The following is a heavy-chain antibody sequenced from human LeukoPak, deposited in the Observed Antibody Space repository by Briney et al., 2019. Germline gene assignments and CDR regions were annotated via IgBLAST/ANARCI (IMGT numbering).Heavy chain of an antibody. CDR1: GYNFNIYG. CDR2: ISASNGNT. D-gene: IGHD2-2*01. CDR3: AREYCSSTSCYEADY. Sequence: GASVKVSCKASGYNFNIYGITWVRQAPGQGLEWMGWISASNGNTNYAQKLQGRVTMTTDTSTSTAYMELRSLRSDDTAVYYCAREYCSSTSCYEADYWGQGTLVTVSS. J-gene: IGHJ4*02. V-gene: IGHV1-18*01.